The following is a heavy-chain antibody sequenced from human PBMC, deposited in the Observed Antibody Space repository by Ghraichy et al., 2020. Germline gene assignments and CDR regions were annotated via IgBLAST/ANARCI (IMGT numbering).Heavy chain of an antibody. V-gene: IGHV1-69*06. J-gene: IGHJ6*03. CDR3: ARDRELGQSYYYYMDV. CDR2: IIPIFGTA. Sequence: SVKVSCKASGGTFSSYAISWVRQAPGQGLEWMGGIIPIFGTANYAQKFQGRVTITADKSTSTAYMELSSLRSEDPAVYYCARDRELGQSYYYYMDVWGKGTTVTVSS. D-gene: IGHD1-26*01. CDR1: GGTFSSYA.